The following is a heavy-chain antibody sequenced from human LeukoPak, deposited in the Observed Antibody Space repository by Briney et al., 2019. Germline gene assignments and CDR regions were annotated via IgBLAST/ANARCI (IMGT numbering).Heavy chain of an antibody. D-gene: IGHD2-15*01. CDR1: GFTFSSYG. CDR3: ARDGGNTAFDI. CDR2: IWYDGSNK. Sequence: PGRFLRLSCTASGFTFSSYGMHWVRQAPGKGLEWVAVIWYDGSNKYYADSVKGRFTISRDNSKNTLYLQMNSLRAEDTAVYYCARDGGNTAFDIWGQGTMVTVSS. V-gene: IGHV3-33*01. J-gene: IGHJ3*02.